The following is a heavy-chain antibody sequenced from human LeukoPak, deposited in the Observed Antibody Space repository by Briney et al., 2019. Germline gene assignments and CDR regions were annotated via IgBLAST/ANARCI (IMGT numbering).Heavy chain of an antibody. CDR1: GGSFSGYY. CDR3: ARGIRITMVRGYYYYMDV. J-gene: IGHJ6*03. V-gene: IGHV4-34*01. CDR2: INHSGST. Sequence: SETLSLTCAVYGGSFSGYYWSWIRQPPGKGLEWIGEINHSGSTNYNPSLKSRVTISVDTSKNQFSLKLSSVTAADTAVYYCARGIRITMVRGYYYYMDVWGKGTTVTVSS. D-gene: IGHD3-10*01.